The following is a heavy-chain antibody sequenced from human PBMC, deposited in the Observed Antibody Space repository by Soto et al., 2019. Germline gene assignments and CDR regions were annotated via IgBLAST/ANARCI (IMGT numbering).Heavy chain of an antibody. V-gene: IGHV1-18*01. D-gene: IGHD3-9*01. CDR1: GYTFTSYG. J-gene: IGHJ6*02. Sequence: RASVKVSCKASGYTFTSYGISWVRQAPGQGLEWMGWISAYNGNTNYAQKLQGRVTMTTDTSTSTAYMELRSLRSDDTAVYYCARVHFDWLLSYGMDVWGQGTTVTVSS. CDR2: ISAYNGNT. CDR3: ARVHFDWLLSYGMDV.